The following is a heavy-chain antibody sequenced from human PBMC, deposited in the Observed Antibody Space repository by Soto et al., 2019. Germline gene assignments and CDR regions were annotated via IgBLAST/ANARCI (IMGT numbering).Heavy chain of an antibody. CDR3: ARRESYDILTGYYHFDY. CDR2: VYYSGST. V-gene: IGHV4-39*01. CDR1: GGSISSSSHY. D-gene: IGHD3-9*01. Sequence: QLQLQESGPGLVKPSETLSLTCTVSGGSISSSSHYWGWIRQPPGKGLEWIGSVYYSGSTYYNPSLKSRVTISVDTSNNQFSLKLSSVTAADTAVYYCARRESYDILTGYYHFDYWGQGTLVTVSS. J-gene: IGHJ4*02.